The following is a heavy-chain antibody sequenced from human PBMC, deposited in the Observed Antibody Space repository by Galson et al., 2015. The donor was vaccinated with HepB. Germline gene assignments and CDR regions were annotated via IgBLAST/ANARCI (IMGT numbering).Heavy chain of an antibody. V-gene: IGHV3-21*06. Sequence: SLRLSCAASGFTFDDYTMNWVRQAPGKGLEWVSSISNTGIYIYYRGPVKGRFSISRDNAKNSLDLQMNRLTVEDTAVYFCARGRRGYSNYYFDTWGQGTLVTVSS. CDR3: ARGRRGYSNYYFDT. CDR2: ISNTGIYI. D-gene: IGHD3-22*01. CDR1: GFTFDDYT. J-gene: IGHJ5*02.